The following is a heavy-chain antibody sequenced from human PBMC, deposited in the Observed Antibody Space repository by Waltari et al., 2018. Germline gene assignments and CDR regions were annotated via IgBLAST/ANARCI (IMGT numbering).Heavy chain of an antibody. V-gene: IGHV1-2*02. J-gene: IGHJ4*02. Sequence: QVQLVQSGAEVKKPGASVKVPCKASGYPFTGYYMHWVRQAPGQGLEWRGWINPNSGGTNYAQKFQGRVTMTRDTSISTAYMELSRLRSDDTAVYYCARTMVRGVINGYWGQGTLVTVSS. D-gene: IGHD3-10*01. CDR2: INPNSGGT. CDR1: GYPFTGYY. CDR3: ARTMVRGVINGY.